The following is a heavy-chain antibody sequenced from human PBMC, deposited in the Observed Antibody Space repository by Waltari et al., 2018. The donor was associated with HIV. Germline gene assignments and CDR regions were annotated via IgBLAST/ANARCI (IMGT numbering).Heavy chain of an antibody. D-gene: IGHD3-10*01. Sequence: VQLVQSGAQVKEPGDSVKVSCRACGYNFNSFYLHWVRQAPGQGLQWVGFINPFSGGTNYAQKFRGRVTLTRDTSIDTSFMELTGLGSDDTAVYYCAKTYYGPTSYYNVGAFDVWGQGTMVSVSS. CDR1: GYNFNSFY. CDR3: AKTYYGPTSYYNVGAFDV. V-gene: IGHV1-2*02. J-gene: IGHJ3*01. CDR2: INPFSGGT.